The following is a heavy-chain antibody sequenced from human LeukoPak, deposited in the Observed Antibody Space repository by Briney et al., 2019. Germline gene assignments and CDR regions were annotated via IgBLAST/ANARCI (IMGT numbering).Heavy chain of an antibody. CDR3: ATDYALVIARGWEY. J-gene: IGHJ4*02. Sequence: APVKVSCKASGYTFTDYYIHWVRQAPGQGLEWMGWINPNSGGTNYAQKFQGRVTMTRDTSISTAYMELTRLRSDDPALYSFATDYALVIARGWEYWGQGTLVTVSS. CDR1: GYTFTDYY. D-gene: IGHD2-21*01. CDR2: INPNSGGT. V-gene: IGHV1-2*02.